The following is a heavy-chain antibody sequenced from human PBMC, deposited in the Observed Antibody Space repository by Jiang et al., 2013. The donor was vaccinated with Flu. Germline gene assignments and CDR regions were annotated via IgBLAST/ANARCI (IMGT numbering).Heavy chain of an antibody. J-gene: IGHJ4*02. CDR2: ISAYNGNT. Sequence: GAEVKKPGASVKVSCKASGYTFTSYGISWVRQAPGQGLEWMGWISAYNGNTNYAQKLQGRVTMTTDTSTSTAYMELRSLRSDDTAVYYCARENIVATIALRASPTPPDYWGQGTLVTVSS. CDR1: GYTFTSYG. V-gene: IGHV1-18*01. D-gene: IGHD5-12*01. CDR3: ARENIVATIALRASPTPPDY.